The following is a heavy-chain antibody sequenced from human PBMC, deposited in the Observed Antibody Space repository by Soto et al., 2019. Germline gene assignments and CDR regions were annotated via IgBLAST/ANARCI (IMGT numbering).Heavy chain of an antibody. D-gene: IGHD2-15*01. Sequence: QVQLVQSGAEVKKPGASVKVSCKASGYTFTSYYMHWVRQAPGQGLEWMGIINPSGGSTSYAQKFQGRVTMTRDTSTSTVYMELSSLRSEDTAVYYCARSPNPSDIVVVVAAEGWFDPWGQGTLVTVSS. CDR3: ARSPNPSDIVVVVAAEGWFDP. J-gene: IGHJ5*02. V-gene: IGHV1-46*01. CDR1: GYTFTSYY. CDR2: INPSGGST.